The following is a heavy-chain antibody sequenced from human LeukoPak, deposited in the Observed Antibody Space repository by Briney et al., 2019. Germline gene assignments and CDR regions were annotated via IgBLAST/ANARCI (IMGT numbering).Heavy chain of an antibody. CDR3: ARGPWGCSSTSCYYLDYYGMDV. D-gene: IGHD2-2*01. J-gene: IGHJ6*02. CDR1: GFTFSSYW. V-gene: IGHV3-7*01. Sequence: GGSLGLSCAASGFTFSSYWMSWVRQAPGKGLEWVANIKQDGSEKYYVDSVKGRFTISRDNAKNSLYLQMNSLRAEDTAVYYCARGPWGCSSTSCYYLDYYGMDVWGQGTMVTVSS. CDR2: IKQDGSEK.